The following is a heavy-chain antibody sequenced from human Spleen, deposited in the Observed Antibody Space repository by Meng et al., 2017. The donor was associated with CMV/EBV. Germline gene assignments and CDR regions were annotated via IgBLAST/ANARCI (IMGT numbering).Heavy chain of an antibody. CDR3: AKGLTIFGDYDMDV. CDR1: GFTFDDYA. V-gene: IGHV3-23*01. Sequence: GESLKISCAASGFTFDDYAMHWVRQAPGKGLEWVSGISGGGVTTYYADSVKGRFTISRDNSKNTLYLQMNSLRAEDTAVYYCAKGLTIFGDYDMDVWGQGTTVTVSS. CDR2: ISGGGVTT. D-gene: IGHD3-3*01. J-gene: IGHJ6*02.